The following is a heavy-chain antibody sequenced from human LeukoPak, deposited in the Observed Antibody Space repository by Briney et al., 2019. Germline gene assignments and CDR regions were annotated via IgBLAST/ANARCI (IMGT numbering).Heavy chain of an antibody. Sequence: ESGPTLVKPTQTLTLTCTFSGFSLSTSVVGVGWIRQPPGKALEWLALIYWDDDKNFSPSLRNRLTITKDTSKNQVVLRMTNMDPVDTGTYYCAHLRDGYTLRTLIPFDIWGQGTMVIVSS. CDR1: GFSLSTSVVG. D-gene: IGHD5-24*01. V-gene: IGHV2-5*02. J-gene: IGHJ3*02. CDR3: AHLRDGYTLRTLIPFDI. CDR2: IYWDDDK.